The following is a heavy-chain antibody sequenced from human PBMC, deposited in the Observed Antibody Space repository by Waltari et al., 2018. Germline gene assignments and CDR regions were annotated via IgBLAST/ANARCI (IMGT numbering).Heavy chain of an antibody. CDR3: ARLGVATIPLIDY. V-gene: IGHV1-69*11. Sequence: QVQLVQSGAEVKKPGSSVKVSCKASGGTFSSYAISWVRQAPGQGLEWMGGIIPILGTANYAQKFQGRVTIAADEATSTAYMELSSLRSEDTAVYYCARLGVATIPLIDYWGQGTLVTVSS. J-gene: IGHJ4*02. CDR2: IIPILGTA. D-gene: IGHD5-12*01. CDR1: GGTFSSYA.